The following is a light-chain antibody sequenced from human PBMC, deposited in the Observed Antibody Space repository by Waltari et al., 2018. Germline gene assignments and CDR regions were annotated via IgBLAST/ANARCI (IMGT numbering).Light chain of an antibody. J-gene: IGKJ4*01. CDR1: QSLLYTSNNKNY. CDR3: QQYYGGLPVT. CDR2: WGS. Sequence: DIVMTQSPDSLAASLGERATINCKSSQSLLYTSNNKNYLAWYQQKPGQPPKVLIYWGSTRQAGVPDRVSGSGSGTDFTLTISSLQAADVAVYYCQQYYGGLPVTFGGGTKVEIK. V-gene: IGKV4-1*01.